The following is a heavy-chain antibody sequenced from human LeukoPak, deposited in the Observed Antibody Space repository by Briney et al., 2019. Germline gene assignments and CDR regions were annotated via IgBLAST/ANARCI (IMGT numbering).Heavy chain of an antibody. Sequence: SETLSLTCAVSGGSISSGGYSWSWIRQPPGKGLEWIGYIYHSGSTYYNPSLKSRVTISVDRSKNQFSLKLSSVTAADTAVYYCARSPWLLMPDAFDIWGQGTMVTVSS. J-gene: IGHJ3*02. CDR1: GGSISSGGYS. CDR3: ARSPWLLMPDAFDI. V-gene: IGHV4-30-2*01. D-gene: IGHD2-2*01. CDR2: IYHSGST.